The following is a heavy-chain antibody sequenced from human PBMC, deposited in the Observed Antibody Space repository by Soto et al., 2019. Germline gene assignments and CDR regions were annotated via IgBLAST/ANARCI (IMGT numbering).Heavy chain of an antibody. Sequence: EVQLVESGGGLVQPGGSLRLSCAASGFTFSSYEMNWVRQAPGKGLEWVSYISSSGSTTYYADSVKGRFTISRDNAKNSWYLQMNSLRAEDTAVYYCARGGFSCSGGSCSEYYYYGMDVWGQGPTVTFSS. J-gene: IGHJ6*02. V-gene: IGHV3-48*03. CDR2: ISSSGSTT. CDR1: GFTFSSYE. D-gene: IGHD2-15*01. CDR3: ARGGFSCSGGSCSEYYYYGMDV.